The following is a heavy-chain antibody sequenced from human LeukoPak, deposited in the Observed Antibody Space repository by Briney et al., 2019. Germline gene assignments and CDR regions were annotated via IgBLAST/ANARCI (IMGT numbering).Heavy chain of an antibody. J-gene: IGHJ4*02. CDR1: GGPLITFS. CDR2: IYSKSA. CDR3: ARDTTVASGMQF. V-gene: IGHV4-59*01. Sequence: SETLSLTCTVSGGPLITFSWTWIRQPPGKGLEWIGSIYSKSATYNPSLKSRVAISMEPSKNQFSLRVNSVTAADTAVYYCARDTTVASGMQFWGQGILVTVSS. D-gene: IGHD6-19*01.